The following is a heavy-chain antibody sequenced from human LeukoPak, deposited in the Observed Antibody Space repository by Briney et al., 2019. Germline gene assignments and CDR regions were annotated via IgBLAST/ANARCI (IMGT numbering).Heavy chain of an antibody. CDR2: ISGSGGST. CDR1: GFTFSSYA. CDR3: AKEGSYSSSWYRGDN. J-gene: IGHJ4*02. D-gene: IGHD6-13*01. V-gene: IGHV3-23*01. Sequence: GGSLRPSCAASGFTFSSYAMSWVRQAPGKGLEWVSAISGSGGSTYYADSVKGRFTISRDNSKNTLYLQMNSLRAEDTAVYYCAKEGSYSSSWYRGDNWGQGTQVTVSS.